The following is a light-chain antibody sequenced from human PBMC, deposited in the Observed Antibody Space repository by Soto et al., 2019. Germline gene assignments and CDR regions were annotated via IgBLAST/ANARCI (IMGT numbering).Light chain of an antibody. CDR3: QHYDNWPHT. CDR1: QSVSGH. Sequence: EIVMTQSPATRSVSPGERATLSCRASQSVSGHLAWYQQKPGQAPRLLIYGASTRATDIPARFSGSGSGTEFTLTVSSLQSEDFAVYYCQHYDNWPHTFGQGTKLDIK. V-gene: IGKV3-15*01. J-gene: IGKJ2*01. CDR2: GAS.